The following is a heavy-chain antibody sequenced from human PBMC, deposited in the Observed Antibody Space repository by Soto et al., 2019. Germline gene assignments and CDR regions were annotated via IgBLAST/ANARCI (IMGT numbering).Heavy chain of an antibody. Sequence: GASVKVSCKASGGTFSSYAISWVRQAPGQGLEWMGGIIPIFGTANYAQKFQGRVTITADESTSTAYMELSSLRSEDTAVYYCASTDYYDSSGYYYEAAYWGQGTLVTVSS. D-gene: IGHD3-22*01. CDR2: IIPIFGTA. CDR1: GGTFSSYA. V-gene: IGHV1-69*13. J-gene: IGHJ4*02. CDR3: ASTDYYDSSGYYYEAAY.